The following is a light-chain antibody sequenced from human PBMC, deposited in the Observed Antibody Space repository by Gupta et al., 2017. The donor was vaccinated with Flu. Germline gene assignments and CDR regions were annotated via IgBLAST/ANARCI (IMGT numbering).Light chain of an antibody. J-gene: IGKJ2*01. CDR1: QDINIY. CDR2: DAS. CDR3: QQHNSLPYT. Sequence: DIQVTQFPSSLSASVGDKVTITCQASQDINIYLDWYQHRPGKPPQLLIFDASSLGGGVPSRFSGSGSGTNFSFSISSLQPEDFATYYCQQHNSLPYTFGQGTKLEI. V-gene: IGKV1-33*01.